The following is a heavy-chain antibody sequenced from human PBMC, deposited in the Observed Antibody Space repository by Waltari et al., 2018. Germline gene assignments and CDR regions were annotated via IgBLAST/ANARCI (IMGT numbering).Heavy chain of an antibody. Sequence: EVQLVQSGAEVKKPGESLKISCKGSGYSFTSYWIGWVRQMTGKGLEWMGLIDPVASDTRYSPSFQGHVTISADKSISTAYLQWSSLKASDTAMYYCARAELVQAAGQYNWFDPWGQGTLVTVSS. J-gene: IGHJ5*02. CDR1: GYSFTSYW. CDR3: ARAELVQAAGQYNWFDP. CDR2: IDPVASDT. D-gene: IGHD6-13*01. V-gene: IGHV5-51*03.